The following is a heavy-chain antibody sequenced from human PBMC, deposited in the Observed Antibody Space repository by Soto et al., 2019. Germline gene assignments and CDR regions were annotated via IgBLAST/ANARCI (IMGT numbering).Heavy chain of an antibody. D-gene: IGHD2-15*01. J-gene: IGHJ4*02. CDR1: GFTFSSYA. CDR2: VSIGGST. Sequence: DVQLLESGGGLVQPEGSLRLSCAASGFTFSSYAMGWVRQGPGKGLEWVAVVSIGGSTHYADSVRGRFTISRDNSKNTLSLHMTSLTAEDTAVYFCAKRRGAGGHFDYWGQGALVTVSS. CDR3: AKRRGAGGHFDY. V-gene: IGHV3-23*01.